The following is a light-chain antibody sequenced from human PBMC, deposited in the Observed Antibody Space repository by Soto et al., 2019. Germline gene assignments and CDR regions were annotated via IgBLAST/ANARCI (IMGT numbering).Light chain of an antibody. CDR2: DAS. Sequence: EIVLTQTPGTVSLSPGERATLSCRASQSVRSTYFAWYQHKPGQAPRLLIFDASTRATGIPDRFSGSGSGTDFTLTISRLEPEDFALYYCHQYGHSPLTFGGGTKVDI. J-gene: IGKJ4*01. CDR3: HQYGHSPLT. V-gene: IGKV3-20*01. CDR1: QSVRSTY.